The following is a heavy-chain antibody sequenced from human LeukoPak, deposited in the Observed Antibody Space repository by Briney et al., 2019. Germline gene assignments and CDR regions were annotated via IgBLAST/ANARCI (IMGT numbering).Heavy chain of an antibody. Sequence: PGGSLRLSCTASGSIFSDNWMHWVRQAPGKGLMWVARINTDGSDAVYAGSVKGRFTISRDNTQNTLHLQMHSLRAEDTAMYYCARVYGGPFDLWGQGNLVTVSS. CDR3: ARVYGGPFDL. J-gene: IGHJ4*02. D-gene: IGHD4-23*01. CDR2: INTDGSDA. V-gene: IGHV3-74*01. CDR1: GSIFSDNW.